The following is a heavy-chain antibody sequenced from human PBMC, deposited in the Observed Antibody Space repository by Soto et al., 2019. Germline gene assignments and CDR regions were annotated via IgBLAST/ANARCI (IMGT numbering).Heavy chain of an antibody. J-gene: IGHJ6*02. Sequence: QVQLVESGGGVVQPGRSLRLSCAASGFTFSSYGMHWVRQAPGKGLEWVAVIWYDGSNKYYADSVKGRFTISRDNSKNTLYLQMNSLRAEDTAVYYCARALGVRQPLVYYYYGMDVWGQGTTVTVSS. CDR2: IWYDGSNK. CDR1: GFTFSSYG. V-gene: IGHV3-33*01. D-gene: IGHD6-13*01. CDR3: ARALGVRQPLVYYYYGMDV.